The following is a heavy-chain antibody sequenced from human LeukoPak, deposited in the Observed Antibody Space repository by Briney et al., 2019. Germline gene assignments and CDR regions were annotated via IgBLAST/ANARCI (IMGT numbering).Heavy chain of an antibody. Sequence: SVKVSCKASGYTFTSYDINWVRQAPGQGLEWMGGIIPIFGTANYAQKFQGRVTITADKSTSTAYMELSSLRSEDTAVYYCASGYCSSTSCYAGSGTGVGNDYWGQGTLVTVSS. D-gene: IGHD2-2*03. J-gene: IGHJ4*02. V-gene: IGHV1-69*06. CDR1: GYTFTSYD. CDR3: ASGYCSSTSCYAGSGTGVGNDY. CDR2: IIPIFGTA.